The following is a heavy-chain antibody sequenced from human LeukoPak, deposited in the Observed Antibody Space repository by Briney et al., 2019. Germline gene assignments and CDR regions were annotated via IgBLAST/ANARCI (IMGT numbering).Heavy chain of an antibody. Sequence: SETLSLTCTVSGGSISSSSYYWGWIRQPPGKGLEWIGSIYYSGSTYYNPSLKSRVTISVDTSKNQFSLKLSSVTAADTAVYYCARSSFLTIFYAFDIWGQGTMVTVSS. CDR2: IYYSGST. CDR1: GGSISSSSYY. D-gene: IGHD3-3*01. CDR3: ARSSFLTIFYAFDI. J-gene: IGHJ3*02. V-gene: IGHV4-39*07.